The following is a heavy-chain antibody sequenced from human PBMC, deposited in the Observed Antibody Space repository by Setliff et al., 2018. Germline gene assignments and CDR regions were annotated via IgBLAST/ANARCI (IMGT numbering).Heavy chain of an antibody. Sequence: SETLSLTCTVSGGSMTSYYWSWIRQSPWKGLEWIGYVHYSGDSNYNPSLKSRVTMSVDTSKNQFSLNLRSVTAADTAVYYCARQPSSGSYYNPRPYYFDYWGQGTLVTVS. D-gene: IGHD3-10*01. J-gene: IGHJ4*02. CDR1: GGSMTSYY. CDR3: ARQPSSGSYYNPRPYYFDY. CDR2: VHYSGDS. V-gene: IGHV4-59*13.